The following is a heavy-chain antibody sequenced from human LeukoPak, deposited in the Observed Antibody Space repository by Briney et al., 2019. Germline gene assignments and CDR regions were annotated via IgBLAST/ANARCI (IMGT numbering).Heavy chain of an antibody. CDR1: GYTLTELS. Sequence: ASVKVSCKVSGYTLTELSMHWVRQAPGKGLEWMGGFDPEDGETIYAQKFQGRVTITADKSTSTAYMELSSLRSEDTAVYYCARDRKLAYCSSTSCYYCYMDVWGKGTTVTVSS. J-gene: IGHJ6*03. D-gene: IGHD2-2*01. V-gene: IGHV1-24*01. CDR2: FDPEDGET. CDR3: ARDRKLAYCSSTSCYYCYMDV.